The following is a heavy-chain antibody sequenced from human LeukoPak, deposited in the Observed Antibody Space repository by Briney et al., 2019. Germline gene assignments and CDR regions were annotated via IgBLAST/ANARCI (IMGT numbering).Heavy chain of an antibody. V-gene: IGHV4-4*07. CDR2: IYTTGIT. CDR3: ARAADTAMVNYYYYYMDV. D-gene: IGHD5-18*01. Sequence: SETLSLTCTVSGGSISSSYWSWIRQPAGKGLEWIGRIYTTGITSYHPSLKSRITMSVDTSKNQFSLKLSSVTAADTAVYYCARAADTAMVNYYYYYMDVWGKGTTVTVSS. CDR1: GGSISSSY. J-gene: IGHJ6*03.